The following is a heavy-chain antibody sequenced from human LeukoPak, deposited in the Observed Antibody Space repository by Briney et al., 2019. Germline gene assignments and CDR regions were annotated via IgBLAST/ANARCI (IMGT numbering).Heavy chain of an antibody. V-gene: IGHV3-21*04. Sequence: KSGGSLRLSCAASGFTFSSYSMNWVRQAPGKGLEWVSSISGSSYYIYYADSVKGRFTISRDNAKNSLYLQMNSLRAEDTALYYCAKDMGLERRGTFDIWGQGTMVTVSS. CDR2: ISGSSYYI. CDR3: AKDMGLERRGTFDI. D-gene: IGHD1-1*01. CDR1: GFTFSSYS. J-gene: IGHJ3*02.